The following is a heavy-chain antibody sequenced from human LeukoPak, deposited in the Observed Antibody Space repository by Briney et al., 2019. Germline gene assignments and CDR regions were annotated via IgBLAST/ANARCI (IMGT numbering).Heavy chain of an antibody. CDR1: GYTFTGYY. CDR3: ARGLAAALGYFDY. J-gene: IGHJ4*02. V-gene: IGHV1-2*02. D-gene: IGHD2-15*01. CDR2: IDPNSGGT. Sequence: GGSVTVSCKAFGYTFTGYYMHWVRQAPGQGPEGMGWIDPNSGGTNYAQKFQGRVTMTRDTSISTVYMELSRLRSDDTAVFYCARGLAAALGYFDYWGQGTLVTVSS.